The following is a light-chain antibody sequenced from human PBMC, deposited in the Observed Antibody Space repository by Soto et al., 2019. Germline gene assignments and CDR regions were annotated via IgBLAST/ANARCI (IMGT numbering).Light chain of an antibody. Sequence: SVLTQPASVSGSPGQSITISCTGTSSDVGGYDYVSWYQQHPGKAPKLMIYDVTNRPSGVSNRFSGSKSGNTASLTISGLQAEDEADYYCISYASINTYVFGTGTKVTVL. J-gene: IGLJ1*01. CDR2: DVT. V-gene: IGLV2-14*01. CDR3: ISYASINTYV. CDR1: SSDVGGYDY.